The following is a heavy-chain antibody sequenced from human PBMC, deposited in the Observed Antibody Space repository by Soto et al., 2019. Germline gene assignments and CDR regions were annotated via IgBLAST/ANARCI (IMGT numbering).Heavy chain of an antibody. V-gene: IGHV4-31*03. CDR1: GGSISSGGYY. Sequence: QVQLQESGPGVVKPSQTLSLTCTVSGGSISSGGYYWSWIRLHPAKGLEWIGYIYYSGSTYYNPSLKSRHTFPIATSKNQFSLKLSSVTAAATAGYYWARSTAPWGQGTLVTVSS. J-gene: IGHJ5*02. CDR3: ARSTAP. CDR2: IYYSGST.